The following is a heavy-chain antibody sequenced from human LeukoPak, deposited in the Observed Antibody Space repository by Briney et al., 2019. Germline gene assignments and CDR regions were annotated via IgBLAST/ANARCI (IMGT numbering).Heavy chain of an antibody. V-gene: IGHV4-59*01. Sequence: PSETLSLTCTVSGGSMSSYYWSWIRQPPGKEPEWIAYIYYSGNTNYNPSLRSRVTMSVDTSKNQFSLKLSSVTAADTAVYYCARGGASSRYLQYWGQGTLVTVSS. CDR2: IYYSGNT. CDR1: GGSMSSYY. CDR3: ARGGASSRYLQY. D-gene: IGHD6-13*01. J-gene: IGHJ4*02.